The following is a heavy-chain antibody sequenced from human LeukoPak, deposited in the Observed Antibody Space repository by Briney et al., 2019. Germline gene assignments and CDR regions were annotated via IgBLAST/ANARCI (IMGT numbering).Heavy chain of an antibody. CDR2: ISNTNTYI. J-gene: IGHJ4*02. Sequence: GGSLRLSCAASGFTFSDYSMNWVRQAPGKGLEWVSSISNTNTYIYYADSVKGRFTISRDNAKNSLYLQMNSLRAEDTAVYYCARDGGDYGDYYFDYWGQGTLVTVSS. CDR3: ARDGGDYGDYYFDY. D-gene: IGHD4-17*01. CDR1: GFTFSDYS. V-gene: IGHV3-21*01.